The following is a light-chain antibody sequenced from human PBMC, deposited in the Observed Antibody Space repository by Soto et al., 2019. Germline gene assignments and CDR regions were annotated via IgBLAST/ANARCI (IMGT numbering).Light chain of an antibody. J-gene: IGKJ4*01. Sequence: DIQMTQSPSSLSASVGDRVTITCQASQDISNYLNWYQQKPGKAPKLLIYDASNLETGVPSRFXXXXXXXXXXXXXXSLQPEDIATYYCQQYDNLPLTFGGGTKVEIK. V-gene: IGKV1-33*01. CDR3: QQYDNLPLT. CDR2: DAS. CDR1: QDISNY.